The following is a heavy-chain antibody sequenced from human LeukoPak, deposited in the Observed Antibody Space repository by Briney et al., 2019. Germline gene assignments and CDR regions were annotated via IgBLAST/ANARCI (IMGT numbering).Heavy chain of an antibody. CDR3: AKGVVGYCSGGSCYPLDY. Sequence: GGSLRLSCAAPGFTFSSYAMSWVRQAPGKGLEWVSAMSGSGGSTYYADSVKGRFTISRDNSKNTLYLQMNSLRAEDTAVYYCAKGVVGYCSGGSCYPLDYWGQGTLVTVSS. CDR1: GFTFSSYA. D-gene: IGHD2-15*01. J-gene: IGHJ4*02. CDR2: MSGSGGST. V-gene: IGHV3-23*01.